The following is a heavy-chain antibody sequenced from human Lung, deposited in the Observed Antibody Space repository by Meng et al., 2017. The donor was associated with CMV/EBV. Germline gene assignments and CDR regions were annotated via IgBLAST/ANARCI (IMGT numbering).Heavy chain of an antibody. D-gene: IGHD4-17*01. CDR3: ARTTTPHYYYYGMDV. J-gene: IGHJ6*02. Sequence: KVSCKGSGYSFTSYWIGWVRQMPGKGLEWMGIIYLGDSDTRYSPSFQGQVIISADKSISTAYLQWSSLKASDTAMYYCARTTTPHYYYYGMDVWGQGTXVTVSS. V-gene: IGHV5-51*01. CDR2: IYLGDSDT. CDR1: GYSFTSYW.